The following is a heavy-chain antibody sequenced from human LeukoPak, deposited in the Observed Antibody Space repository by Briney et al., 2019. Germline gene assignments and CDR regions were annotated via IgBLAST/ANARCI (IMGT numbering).Heavy chain of an antibody. D-gene: IGHD3-9*01. CDR3: ARGLNEYYDILTGYYYYMDV. J-gene: IGHJ6*03. CDR1: GASISSYY. V-gene: IGHV4-59*01. Sequence: SQTLSLTCTVSGASISSYYWSWIRQPPGKGLEWGGYIYYSGSTNYNPSLKSRVTISVDTSKNQFSLKLSFLTAADTAVYYCARGLNEYYDILTGYYYYMDVWGKGTTVTISS. CDR2: IYYSGST.